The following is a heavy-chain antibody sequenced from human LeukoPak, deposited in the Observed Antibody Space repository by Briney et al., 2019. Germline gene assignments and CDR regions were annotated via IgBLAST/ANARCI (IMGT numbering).Heavy chain of an antibody. CDR2: IYTSGST. CDR1: GGSISSYY. Sequence: SETLSLTCTVSGGSISSYYWGWIRQPAGKGLEWIGRIYTSGSTNYNPSLKSRVTMSVDTSKNQFSLKLSSVTAADTAVYYCARVANSPYYYYMDVWGKGTTVTVSS. CDR3: ARVANSPYYYYMDV. D-gene: IGHD4-23*01. V-gene: IGHV4-4*07. J-gene: IGHJ6*03.